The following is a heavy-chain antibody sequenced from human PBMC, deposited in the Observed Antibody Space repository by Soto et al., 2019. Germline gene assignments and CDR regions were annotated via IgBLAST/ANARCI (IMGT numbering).Heavy chain of an antibody. CDR3: AKDLLPKDP. V-gene: IGHV3-23*01. CDR1: GFTFSTNG. CDR2: ISIRGDIT. J-gene: IGHJ5*02. Sequence: EVQLLESGGGLVQPGESLRLSCAASGFTFSTNGMSWVRQAPGKGLEWVSGISIRGDITYYADSVKGRFTISRDNSKNTLYLQMSSLKAEDTAVYYCAKDLLPKDPWGQGTLVTVSS.